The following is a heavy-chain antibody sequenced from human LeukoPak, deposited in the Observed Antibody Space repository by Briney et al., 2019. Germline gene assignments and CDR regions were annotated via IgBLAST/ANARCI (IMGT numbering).Heavy chain of an antibody. J-gene: IGHJ4*02. V-gene: IGHV1-2*02. CDR1: GYTFTSYG. CDR2: INPNSGGT. D-gene: IGHD3-3*01. CDR3: ARGWSGYYFDY. Sequence: ASVKVSCKASGYTFTSYGISWVRQAPGQGLEWMGWINPNSGGTNYAQKFQGRVTMTRDTSISTAYMELSRLRSDDTAVYYCARGWSGYYFDYWGQGTLVTVSS.